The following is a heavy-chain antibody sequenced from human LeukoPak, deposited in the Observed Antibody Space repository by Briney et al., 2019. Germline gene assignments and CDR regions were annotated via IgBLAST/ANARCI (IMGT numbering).Heavy chain of an antibody. Sequence: ASVKVSFKASGYTFTGSYMHWVRQAPGQGLEWLGWINPNSGGTNYAQKFQGRVTMTRDTSISTAYMELSRLRSDDTAVYYCARAGSDSSAPSDYWGQGTLVTVSS. CDR3: ARAGSDSSAPSDY. CDR2: INPNSGGT. CDR1: GYTFTGSY. V-gene: IGHV1-2*02. J-gene: IGHJ4*02. D-gene: IGHD3-22*01.